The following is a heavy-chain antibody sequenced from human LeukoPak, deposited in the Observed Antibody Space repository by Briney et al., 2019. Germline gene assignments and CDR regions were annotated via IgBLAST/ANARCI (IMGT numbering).Heavy chain of an antibody. CDR2: ISANNGDT. CDR1: GYTFTRYG. V-gene: IGHV1-18*01. J-gene: IGHJ4*02. CDR3: ARDFFLGHCAGLSCFLLDY. Sequence: ASVKLSCKASGYTFTRYGISWVRQAPGQGPEWMGWISANNGDTNSAQKFQDRVTMTTYTSTSTAYMELRSLRSDDTAVYYCARDFFLGHCAGLSCFLLDYWGQGSLVTVSS. D-gene: IGHD2-15*01.